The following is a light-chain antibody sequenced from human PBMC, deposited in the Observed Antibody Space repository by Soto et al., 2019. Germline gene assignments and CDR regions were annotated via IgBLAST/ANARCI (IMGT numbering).Light chain of an antibody. Sequence: EIVLTQSPGTLSLSPGERATLSCRASQTVSSNFLAWYQQKPGQAPRLLIYGASSRTTAIPDRFSGSGSGTDFTLTISSLEPEDFAVYYCQQYSASPLTFGGGTKVDIK. CDR1: QTVSSNF. V-gene: IGKV3-20*01. J-gene: IGKJ4*01. CDR2: GAS. CDR3: QQYSASPLT.